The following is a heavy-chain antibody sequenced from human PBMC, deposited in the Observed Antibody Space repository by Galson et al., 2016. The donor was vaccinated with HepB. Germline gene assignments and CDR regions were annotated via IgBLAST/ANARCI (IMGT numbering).Heavy chain of an antibody. J-gene: IGHJ5*02. D-gene: IGHD5-12*01. Sequence: SETLSLTCAVHGGSSSGYYWTWIRQPPGKGLEWIGEISHRGNTNNNPSLKSRVTISVDTSNNQFSLFSLTLSSVTAADTAVYYCARGLEGSSGYTYHWFDPGGQGTLVMVSS. V-gene: IGHV4-34*01. CDR1: GGSSSGYY. CDR2: ISHRGNT. CDR3: ARGLEGSSGYTYHWFDP.